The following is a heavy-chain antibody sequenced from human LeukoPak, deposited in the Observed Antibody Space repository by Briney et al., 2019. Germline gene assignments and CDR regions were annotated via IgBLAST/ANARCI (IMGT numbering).Heavy chain of an antibody. CDR3: ARGPSGYSTSVFRPFDY. D-gene: IGHD2/OR15-2a*01. Sequence: GWSLRLSCAASGFTFSSYWMHWVRQAPGKGLVWVSRINSDGSSTSYADSEKGRFTISRDNAKNTLYLQMNSLRAEDTAVYYCARGPSGYSTSVFRPFDYWGQGTLVTVSS. CDR1: GFTFSSYW. CDR2: INSDGSST. V-gene: IGHV3-74*01. J-gene: IGHJ4*02.